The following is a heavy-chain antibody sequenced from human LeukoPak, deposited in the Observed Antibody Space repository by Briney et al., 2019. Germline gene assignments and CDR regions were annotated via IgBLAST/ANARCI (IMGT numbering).Heavy chain of an antibody. CDR1: GDSISSSSYY. D-gene: IGHD3-9*01. Sequence: SETLSLTCTVSGDSISSSSYYWGWIRQPPGKGLEWIGSIYYSGSTYYNPSLRSRVTISVDTSKNQFSLKLSSVTAADTAVYYCARVYDDILIPGAFDIWGQGTMVTVSS. V-gene: IGHV4-39*07. CDR3: ARVYDDILIPGAFDI. CDR2: IYYSGST. J-gene: IGHJ3*02.